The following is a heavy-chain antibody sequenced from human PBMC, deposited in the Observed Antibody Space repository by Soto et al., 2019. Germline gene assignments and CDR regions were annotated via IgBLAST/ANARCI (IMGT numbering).Heavy chain of an antibody. CDR2: INHSGST. CDR1: GGSISSSSYY. Sequence: PSETLSLTCTVSGGSISSSSYYWGWIRQPPGKGLEWIGEINHSGSTNYNPSLKSRVTISVDTSKNQFSLKLSSVTAADTAVYYCARNVWYYYGSGSYYNASRTPKRYYYYGMDVWGQGTTVTVSS. D-gene: IGHD3-10*01. J-gene: IGHJ6*02. V-gene: IGHV4-39*07. CDR3: ARNVWYYYGSGSYYNASRTPKRYYYYGMDV.